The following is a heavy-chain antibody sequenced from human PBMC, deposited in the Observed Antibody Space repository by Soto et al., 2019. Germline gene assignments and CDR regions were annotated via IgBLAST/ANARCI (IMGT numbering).Heavy chain of an antibody. CDR3: ARPPRGWYFDL. Sequence: QLQLQESGPGLVKPSETLSLTCTVSGGSISSSSYYWGWIRQPPGKGLEWIGSIYYSGSTYYNPSLKSRLTISVDTSKNQFSLKLSSVTAADTAVYYCARPPRGWYFDLWGRGTLVTVSS. V-gene: IGHV4-39*01. J-gene: IGHJ2*01. CDR1: GGSISSSSYY. CDR2: IYYSGST.